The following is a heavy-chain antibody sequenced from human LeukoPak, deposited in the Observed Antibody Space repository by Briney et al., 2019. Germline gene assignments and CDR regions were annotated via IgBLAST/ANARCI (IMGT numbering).Heavy chain of an antibody. CDR1: GGSISSSSYY. D-gene: IGHD3-9*01. V-gene: IGHV4-39*07. CDR2: IYYSGST. J-gene: IGHJ5*02. Sequence: PSETLSLTCTVSGGSISSSSYYWGWIRQPPGKGLEWIGSIYYSGSTYYNPSLKSRVTISVDTSKNQFSLKLSSVTAADTAVYYCARDGDILTGYGVDPWGQGTLVTVSS. CDR3: ARDGDILTGYGVDP.